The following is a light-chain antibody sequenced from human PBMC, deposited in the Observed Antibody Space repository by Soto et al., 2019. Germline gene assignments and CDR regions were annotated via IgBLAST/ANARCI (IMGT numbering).Light chain of an antibody. CDR3: SSYTSSSTL. J-gene: IGLJ1*01. Sequence: QSALTQPASVSGSPGQSITISCTGTSSDVGGYNYVSWYQQHPGKAPKLMIYDVSNRPSGVSNRFSGSKSGNTASLTISGLQAEDEADYYFSSYTSSSTLLGTGTKVTVL. CDR1: SSDVGGYNY. CDR2: DVS. V-gene: IGLV2-14*01.